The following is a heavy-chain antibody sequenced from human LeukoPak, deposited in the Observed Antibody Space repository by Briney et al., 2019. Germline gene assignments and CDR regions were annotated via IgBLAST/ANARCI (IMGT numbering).Heavy chain of an antibody. CDR2: ISYDGSNK. J-gene: IGHJ4*02. Sequence: GGSLRLSCAAPGFTFSSYAMHWVRQAPGKGLEWVAVISYDGSNKYYADSVKGRFTISRDNSKNTLYLQMNSLRAEDTAVYYCARETAHPDFDYWGQGTLVTVSS. CDR1: GFTFSSYA. D-gene: IGHD6-25*01. V-gene: IGHV3-30-3*01. CDR3: ARETAHPDFDY.